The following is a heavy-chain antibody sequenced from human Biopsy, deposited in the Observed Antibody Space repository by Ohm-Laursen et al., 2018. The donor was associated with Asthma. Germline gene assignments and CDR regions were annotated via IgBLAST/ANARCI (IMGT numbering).Heavy chain of an antibody. CDR3: ARVSALYDFWSGYSLYDY. V-gene: IGHV3-74*01. CDR2: INSDGSST. J-gene: IGHJ4*02. D-gene: IGHD3-3*01. CDR1: GFTFSTYA. Sequence: SLRLSCTASGFTFSTYAMHWVRQAPGKGLMWVSRINSDGSSTTYADSVKGRFTISRDNAENTLYLRMNSLRAEDTAVYYCARVSALYDFWSGYSLYDYWGQGTLVTVSS.